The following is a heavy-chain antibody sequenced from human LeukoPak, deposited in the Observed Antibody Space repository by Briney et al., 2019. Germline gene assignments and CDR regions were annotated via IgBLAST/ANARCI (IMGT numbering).Heavy chain of an antibody. D-gene: IGHD3-16*01. V-gene: IGHV3-74*01. J-gene: IGHJ5*01. CDR2: ISSDGSSA. CDR1: GFTFTNDW. Sequence: GGSLRLSCAASGFTFTNDWMHWVRQAPGKGPVWVSQISSDGSSATYAASVKGRFTISRDNAKNTLYLQMNSLRAEDTAVYYCVRGLGDSWGQGTQLIVSS. CDR3: VRGLGDS.